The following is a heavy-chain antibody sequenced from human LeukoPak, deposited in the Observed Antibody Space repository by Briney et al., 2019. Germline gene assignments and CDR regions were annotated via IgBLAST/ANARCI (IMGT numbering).Heavy chain of an antibody. CDR2: INPNSGGT. D-gene: IGHD3-22*01. CDR3: ARDSHDSSGYYLDY. Sequence: ASVKVSCKASGYTFTGYYMHWVRQAPGQGLEWTGWINPNSGGTNYAQKFQGWVTMTRDTSISTAYMELSRLRSDDTAVYYCARDSHDSSGYYLDYWGQGTLVTVSS. V-gene: IGHV1-2*04. CDR1: GYTFTGYY. J-gene: IGHJ4*02.